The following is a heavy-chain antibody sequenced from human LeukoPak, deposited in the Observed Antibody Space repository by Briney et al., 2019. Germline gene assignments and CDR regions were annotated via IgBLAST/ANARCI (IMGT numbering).Heavy chain of an antibody. V-gene: IGHV4-61*02. CDR2: IYTSGST. CDR3: ARDLNGDYPLGGFDY. Sequence: PSETLSLTCTVSGGSISSGSYYWSWIRQPAGKGLEWIGRIYTSGSTNYNPSLKSRATMSVDTSKNQFSLKLSSLTAADTAVYYCARDLNGDYPLGGFDYWGQGALVTVSS. J-gene: IGHJ4*02. D-gene: IGHD4-17*01. CDR1: GGSISSGSYY.